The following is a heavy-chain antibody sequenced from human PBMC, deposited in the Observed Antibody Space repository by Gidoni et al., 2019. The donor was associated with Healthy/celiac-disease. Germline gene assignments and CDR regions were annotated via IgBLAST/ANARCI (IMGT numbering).Heavy chain of an antibody. CDR2: IYYSGST. Sequence: QLQLQDAGPGLVKPSETPSLTCTVSGGSISSSSYYWGWIRQPPGKGLEWIGSIYYSGSTYYNPSLKSRVTVSVDTSKNQFSLKLSSVTAADTAVYYCARHVVYSSSLYYFDYWGQGTLVTVSS. CDR1: GGSISSSSYY. D-gene: IGHD6-13*01. CDR3: ARHVVYSSSLYYFDY. V-gene: IGHV4-39*01. J-gene: IGHJ4*02.